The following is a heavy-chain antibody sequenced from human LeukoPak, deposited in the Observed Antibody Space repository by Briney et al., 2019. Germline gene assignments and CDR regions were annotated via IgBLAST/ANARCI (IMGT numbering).Heavy chain of an antibody. J-gene: IGHJ4*02. CDR3: ARHCSSTSCYSYYFDY. V-gene: IGHV4-59*08. D-gene: IGHD2-2*01. CDR1: GGSISSYY. Sequence: PSETLSLTCTVSGGSISSYYWSWIRQPPGKGLEWIGYIYYSGSTNYNPSLKSRVTISVDTSKNQFSLKLSSVTAADTAVYYCARHCSSTSCYSYYFDYWGQGTLVTVSS. CDR2: IYYSGST.